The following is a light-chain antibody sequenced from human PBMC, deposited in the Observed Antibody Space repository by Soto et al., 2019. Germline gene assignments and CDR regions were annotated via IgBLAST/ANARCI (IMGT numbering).Light chain of an antibody. CDR2: HAS. CDR3: QQRINWPEFT. CDR1: HSVANY. V-gene: IGKV3-11*01. J-gene: IGKJ3*01. Sequence: EIVLTQSPATLSLSPGERATLSCRASHSVANYLAWYQQKPGQAPRLLIYHASNRATGIPARFSGTVSGTDFTLTISNLEPEDFAVYYCQQRINWPEFTFGPGTKVEI.